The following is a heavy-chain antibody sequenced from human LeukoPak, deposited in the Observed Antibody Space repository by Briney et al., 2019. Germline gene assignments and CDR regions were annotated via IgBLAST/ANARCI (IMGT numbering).Heavy chain of an antibody. Sequence: GASVKVSCKASGYTFTSYAMHWVRQAPGQRLEWMGWINAGNGNTKYPQKFQGRVTITRDTSASTAYMELSSLRSEDTAVYYCARAKSIAVAGFDYWGQGPLVTVSS. CDR3: ARAKSIAVAGFDY. J-gene: IGHJ4*02. CDR1: GYTFTSYA. V-gene: IGHV1-3*01. CDR2: INAGNGNT. D-gene: IGHD6-19*01.